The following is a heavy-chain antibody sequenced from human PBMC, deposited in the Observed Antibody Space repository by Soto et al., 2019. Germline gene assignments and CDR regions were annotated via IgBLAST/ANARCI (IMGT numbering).Heavy chain of an antibody. CDR2: VSAYNGNT. CDR1: GYIFTSYG. D-gene: IGHD3-10*01. CDR3: ARSFTMVRGVMRRKGCMDV. J-gene: IGHJ6*02. Sequence: QVHLVQSGAEVKKPGASVKVSCQASGYIFTSYGVSWVRQAPGQGLECMGWVSAYNGNTNYAQKLQGRVTMTTDTSTSTAYMELRSLRSDDTAVYYCARSFTMVRGVMRRKGCMDVWGQGTTVTVSS. V-gene: IGHV1-18*04.